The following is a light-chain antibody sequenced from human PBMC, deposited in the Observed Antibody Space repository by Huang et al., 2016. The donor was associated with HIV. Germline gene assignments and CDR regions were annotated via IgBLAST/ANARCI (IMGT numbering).Light chain of an antibody. J-gene: IGKJ1*01. CDR1: QSVSSN. CDR2: AAS. CDR3: QQRSNWPRT. V-gene: IGKV3-11*01. Sequence: EIVLTQSPAPLSLSPGERATLSCRASQSVSSNLAWYQQKPGQAPRLLIYAASNRATGIPARFSGSGSGTDFILTISSLEPEDFAVYYCQQRSNWPRTFGQGTKVEIK.